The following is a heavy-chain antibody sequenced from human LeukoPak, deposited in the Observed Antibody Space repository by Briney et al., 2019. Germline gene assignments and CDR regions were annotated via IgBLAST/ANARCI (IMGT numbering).Heavy chain of an antibody. CDR3: AKGKGEVIGALDI. CDR1: RFTFSSYG. Sequence: GGSLRLSCVASRFTFSSYGMHSVRQAPGKGLEWVAVISYDGNNRYYADSVKGRFTISRYNSRNTLYLQMNSLRAEDTAVYYCAKGKGEVIGALDIWGQGTMVTVSS. D-gene: IGHD3-22*01. J-gene: IGHJ3*02. V-gene: IGHV3-30*18. CDR2: ISYDGNNR.